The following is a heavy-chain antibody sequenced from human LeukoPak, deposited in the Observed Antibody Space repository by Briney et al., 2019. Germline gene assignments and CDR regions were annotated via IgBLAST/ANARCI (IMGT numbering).Heavy chain of an antibody. CDR1: GFTFSSYA. Sequence: GGSLRLSCAASGFTFSSYAMSWVRQAPGKGLEWVSAISGSGGSTYYADSVKGRFTISRDNSKNTLYPQMNSLRAEDTAVYYCAKDPVSRDGYTGGSNWFDPWGQGTLVTVSS. J-gene: IGHJ5*02. V-gene: IGHV3-23*01. CDR2: ISGSGGST. D-gene: IGHD5-24*01. CDR3: AKDPVSRDGYTGGSNWFDP.